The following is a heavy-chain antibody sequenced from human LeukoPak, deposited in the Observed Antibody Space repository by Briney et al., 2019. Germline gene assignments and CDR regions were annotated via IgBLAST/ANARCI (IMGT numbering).Heavy chain of an antibody. Sequence: SETVSLTCTVSGGSISSYYWTWIRQPPGKGLEWIGYIYYSGSTNYNPSLKSRVTISVDTSENQISLKLTSVSAADTAVYYCARGASYMDVWGKGTTVTVSS. J-gene: IGHJ6*03. CDR2: IYYSGST. D-gene: IGHD3-16*01. CDR1: GGSISSYY. CDR3: ARGASYMDV. V-gene: IGHV4-59*01.